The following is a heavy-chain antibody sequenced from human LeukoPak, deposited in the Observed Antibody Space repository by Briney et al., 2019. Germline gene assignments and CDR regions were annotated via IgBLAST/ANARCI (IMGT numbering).Heavy chain of an antibody. J-gene: IGHJ4*02. Sequence: GGSLRLSCVASGFTFNDFAMSWVRQAPGKGLEWVAGISGGATTTYYADSVKGRFTISRDNSKNTQYLQMSGLRVDDTAIYYCAKPYTSGWYYFDSWGQGTLVTVSS. V-gene: IGHV3-23*01. CDR2: ISGGATTT. D-gene: IGHD6-19*01. CDR1: GFTFNDFA. CDR3: AKPYTSGWYYFDS.